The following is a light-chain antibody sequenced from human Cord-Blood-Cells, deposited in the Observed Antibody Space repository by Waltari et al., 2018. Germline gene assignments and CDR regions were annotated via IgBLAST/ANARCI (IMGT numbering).Light chain of an antibody. CDR2: GAS. Sequence: EIVMTQSPATLSVSPGERATLSCRASQSVSSNLAWYRQKPGQAPRLLIYGASTRAAGIPARFSGSGSGTEFTLTISILQSEDFAVYYCQQYKNWPPLTFGGGTKVEIK. V-gene: IGKV3-15*01. CDR3: QQYKNWPPLT. J-gene: IGKJ4*01. CDR1: QSVSSN.